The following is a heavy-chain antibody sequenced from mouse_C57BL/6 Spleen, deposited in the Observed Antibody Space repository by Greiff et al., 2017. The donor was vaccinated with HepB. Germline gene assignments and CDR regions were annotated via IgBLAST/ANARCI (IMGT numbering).Heavy chain of an antibody. Sequence: EVQLQQSGPELVKPGASVKISCKASGYTFTDYYMNWVKQSHGKSLEWIGDINPNNGGTSYNQKFKGKATLTVDKSSSTAYMELRSLTSEDSAVYYCARRRVDYDVWYFDVWGTGTTVTVSS. V-gene: IGHV1-26*01. CDR1: GYTFTDYY. CDR2: INPNNGGT. D-gene: IGHD2-4*01. J-gene: IGHJ1*03. CDR3: ARRRVDYDVWYFDV.